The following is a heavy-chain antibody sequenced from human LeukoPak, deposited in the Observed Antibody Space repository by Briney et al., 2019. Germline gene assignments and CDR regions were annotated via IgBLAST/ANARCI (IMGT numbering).Heavy chain of an antibody. Sequence: SETLSLTCSVSGGSISSTSYYWGWIRQPPGKGLGWIGSIYYSAITNYNPSLKSRVTISVDTSKNQFSLRLSSVTAADTAVYYCATPLGEWFSSGFDYYMDVWGKGSTVTVSS. V-gene: IGHV4-39*01. CDR1: GGSISSTSYY. CDR3: ATPLGEWFSSGFDYYMDV. D-gene: IGHD3-16*01. J-gene: IGHJ6*03. CDR2: IYYSAIT.